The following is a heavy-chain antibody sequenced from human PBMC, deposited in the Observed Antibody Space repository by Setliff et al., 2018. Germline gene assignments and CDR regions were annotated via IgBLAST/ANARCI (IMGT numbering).Heavy chain of an antibody. Sequence: ASETLSLTCAVYDASFSGFYWSWIRQSPGKGLEWIGEVSHSGGANYNPSLKSRGTISVDTSKNQFSLKVKSVTAADTAVYYCARGPTLLDGPWGQGTQVTVSS. CDR3: ARGPTLLDGP. CDR1: DASFSGFY. D-gene: IGHD2-21*02. CDR2: VSHSGGA. J-gene: IGHJ5*02. V-gene: IGHV4-34*01.